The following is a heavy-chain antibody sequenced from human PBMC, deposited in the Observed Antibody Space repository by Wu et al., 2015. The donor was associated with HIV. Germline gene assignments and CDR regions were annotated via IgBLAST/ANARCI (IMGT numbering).Heavy chain of an antibody. CDR2: MNPKTGNT. J-gene: IGHJ4*02. D-gene: IGHD6-19*01. CDR3: ARQRAYSSGWYIYDY. Sequence: QVQLVQSGAEVKKPRASVKVSCKASGYTFTSYDINWVRQATGQGLEWMGWMNPKTGNTGYAQKFQGRVTMTRDNSISSAYMELSSLRSEDTAIYYCARQRAYSSGWYIYDYWGQGTLVTVSS. V-gene: IGHV1-8*01. CDR1: GYTFTSYD.